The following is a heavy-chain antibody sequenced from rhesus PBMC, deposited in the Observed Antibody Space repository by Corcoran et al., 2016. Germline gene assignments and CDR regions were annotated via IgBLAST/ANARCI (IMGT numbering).Heavy chain of an antibody. J-gene: IGHJ4*01. D-gene: IGHD3-16*01. Sequence: QVQLQESGPGLVKPSATLSLTCAVSGYSISSGSYWGWIRPPPGKGLGWIGHFRRGRPHHLTPSLKSQVTRSINTSKNHFSLKLSSVTAADTAVYYCARRRVIITIFDYWGQGVLVTVSS. CDR1: GYSISSGSY. V-gene: IGHV4S14*01. CDR3: ARRRVIITIFDY. CDR2: FRRGRPH.